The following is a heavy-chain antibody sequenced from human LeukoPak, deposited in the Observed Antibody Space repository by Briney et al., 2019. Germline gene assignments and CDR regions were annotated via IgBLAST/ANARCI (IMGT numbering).Heavy chain of an antibody. Sequence: SGTLSLTCAVSGGSISSSDWWSWVRQPPGRGLEWIGYIYRSEDTSYNPSLKSRATMSVDKSKNQFSLKLSSVTAADTAVYYCARDPHCSSSDCPYDYWGQGTLVIVSS. D-gene: IGHD2-2*01. CDR3: ARDPHCSSSDCPYDY. J-gene: IGHJ4*02. CDR2: IYRSEDT. V-gene: IGHV4-4*02. CDR1: GGSISSSDW.